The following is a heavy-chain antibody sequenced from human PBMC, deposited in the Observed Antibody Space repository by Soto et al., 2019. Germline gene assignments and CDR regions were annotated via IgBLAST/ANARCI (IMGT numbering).Heavy chain of an antibody. D-gene: IGHD1-1*01. CDR1: WFTFCSYS. J-gene: IGHJ2*01. Sequence: PGGALRLSCAAPWFTFCSYSIRWVRQAPGKGLEWVSAISGSGGSTYYADSVKGRFTISRDNYKNTLYLQMNSLRDEDKAVYYSAKFPGRPRLYWYFDLWGRGTLVTVS. CDR2: ISGSGGST. V-gene: IGHV3-23*01. CDR3: AKFPGRPRLYWYFDL.